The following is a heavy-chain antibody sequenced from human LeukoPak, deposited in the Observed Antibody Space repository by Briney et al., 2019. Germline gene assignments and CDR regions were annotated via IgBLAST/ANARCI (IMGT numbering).Heavy chain of an antibody. CDR2: ISSSSSYI. CDR3: ASGRGFGELLWPH. V-gene: IGHV3-21*01. D-gene: IGHD3-10*01. Sequence: GGSLRLSCAASGFTFSSYSMNWVRQAPGKGLEWVSSISSSSSYIYYADSVKGRFTISRDNAKNSLYLQMNSLRAEDTAVYYCASGRGFGELLWPHWGQGTLVTVS. CDR1: GFTFSSYS. J-gene: IGHJ4*02.